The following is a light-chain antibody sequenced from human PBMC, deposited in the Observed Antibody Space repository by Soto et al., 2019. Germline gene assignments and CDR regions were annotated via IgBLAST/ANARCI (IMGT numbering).Light chain of an antibody. V-gene: IGKV3-11*01. CDR1: QSVSNDF. CDR2: DAS. CDR3: QQRSNWPLT. Sequence: EIVLTQSPGILSLSPGERAPLSCRASQSVSNDFLAWYQQKPGQAPRLLIYDASNRATGIPARFSGSGSGTDFTLTISSLEPEDFAVYYCQQRSNWPLTFGGGTKVDIK. J-gene: IGKJ4*01.